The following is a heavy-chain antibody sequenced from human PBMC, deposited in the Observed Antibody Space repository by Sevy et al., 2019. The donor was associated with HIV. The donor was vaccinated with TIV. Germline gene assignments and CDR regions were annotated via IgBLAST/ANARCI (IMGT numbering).Heavy chain of an antibody. CDR2: INPNSGDT. CDR1: GNTFTVYY. Sequence: ASEKVSCKASGNTFTVYYMYWVRQAPGQGLEWMGWINPNSGDTNYAQKFQGRVTMTSDTSISTAYMELSSLRSDDTAVYYCARGVTIFGVDYYFQHWGQGTLVTVSS. J-gene: IGHJ1*01. V-gene: IGHV1-2*02. D-gene: IGHD3-3*01. CDR3: ARGVTIFGVDYYFQH.